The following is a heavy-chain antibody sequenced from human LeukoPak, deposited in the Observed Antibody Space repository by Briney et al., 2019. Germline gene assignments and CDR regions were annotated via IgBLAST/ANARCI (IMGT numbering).Heavy chain of an antibody. CDR3: AKAAADTTGLDP. CDR1: VFTFSSYG. V-gene: IGHV3-30*18. Sequence: GGSLRLSCAASVFTFSSYGMHWVRQAPAKGLEWVAVISYDGSNKYYADSVKGRFTISRDNSKNTLYLQMNSLRAEDTAVYYCAKAAADTTGLDPWGQGTLVTVSS. J-gene: IGHJ5*02. CDR2: ISYDGSNK. D-gene: IGHD6-13*01.